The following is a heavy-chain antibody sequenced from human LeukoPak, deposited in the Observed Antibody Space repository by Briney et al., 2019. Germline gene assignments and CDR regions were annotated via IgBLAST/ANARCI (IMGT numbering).Heavy chain of an antibody. CDR1: GGTFSSYA. Sequence: SVKVSCKASGGTFSSYAISWVRQAPGQGLEWMGGIIPIFGTANYAQKFQGRVTITADESTSTAYMELSSLRSEDTPVYYCARGSHDYGDPNGDYWGQGTLVTVSS. D-gene: IGHD4-17*01. J-gene: IGHJ4*02. CDR2: IIPIFGTA. V-gene: IGHV1-69*13. CDR3: ARGSHDYGDPNGDY.